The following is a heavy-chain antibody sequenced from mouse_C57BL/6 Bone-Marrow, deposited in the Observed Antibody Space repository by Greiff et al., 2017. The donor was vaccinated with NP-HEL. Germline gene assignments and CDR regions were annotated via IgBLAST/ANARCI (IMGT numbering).Heavy chain of an antibody. J-gene: IGHJ3*01. Sequence: DVMLVESGGGLVKPGGSLKLSCAASGFTFSDYGMHWVRQAPEKGLEWVAYISSGSSTIYYADTVKGRFTISRDNAKNTLFLQMTSLRSEDTAMYYCAREDHEAWFAYWGQGTLVTVSA. CDR1: GFTFSDYG. CDR2: ISSGSSTI. CDR3: AREDHEAWFAY. V-gene: IGHV5-17*01.